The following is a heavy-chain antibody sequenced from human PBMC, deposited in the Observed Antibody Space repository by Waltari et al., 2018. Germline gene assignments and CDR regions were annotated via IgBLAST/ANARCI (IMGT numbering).Heavy chain of an antibody. CDR2: IYTSGST. D-gene: IGHD6-19*01. CDR1: GGSISSGSYY. V-gene: IGHV4-61*02. CDR3: ARVGWLVDHY. Sequence: QVQLQESGPGLVKPSQTLSLTCTVSGGSISSGSYYWSWIRQPAGKGLEWIGRIYTSGSTNYNPSLKSRVTISVDTSKNQFSLKLSSVTAADTAVYYCARVGWLVDHYWGQGTLVTVSS. J-gene: IGHJ4*02.